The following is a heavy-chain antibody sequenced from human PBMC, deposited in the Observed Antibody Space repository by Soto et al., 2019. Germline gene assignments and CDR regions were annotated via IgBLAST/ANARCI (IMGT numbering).Heavy chain of an antibody. CDR2: INAGNGNT. Sequence: ASVKVSCKAPGYTFTSYAMHWVRQAPGQRLEWMGWINAGNGNTKYSQKFQGRVTITRDTSASTAYMELSSLRSEDTAVYYCARSSGSGFLYYMDVWGKGTTVTVSS. V-gene: IGHV1-3*01. J-gene: IGHJ6*03. CDR1: GYTFTSYA. D-gene: IGHD3-10*01. CDR3: ARSSGSGFLYYMDV.